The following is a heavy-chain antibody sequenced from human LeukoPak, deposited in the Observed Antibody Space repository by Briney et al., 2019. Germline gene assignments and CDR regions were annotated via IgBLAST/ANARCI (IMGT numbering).Heavy chain of an antibody. Sequence: PSETLSLTCTVSGGSISSRGYYWGWIRQPPGKGLEWIGNICYSGSTYYNPSLKSRVTISVDTSKNQFSLKLSSVTAADTAVYYCARVRRILWGSQTLDYWGQGTLVTVSS. CDR2: ICYSGST. V-gene: IGHV4-39*07. D-gene: IGHD2-21*01. CDR1: GGSISSRGYY. CDR3: ARVRRILWGSQTLDY. J-gene: IGHJ4*02.